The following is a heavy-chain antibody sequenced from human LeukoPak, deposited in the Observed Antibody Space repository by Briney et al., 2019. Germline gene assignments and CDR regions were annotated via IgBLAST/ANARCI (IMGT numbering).Heavy chain of an antibody. Sequence: SQTLSLTCTVSGGSISSGGYYWSWIRQHPGKGLEWIGYIYYSGSTYYNPSLKSRVTISVDTSKNQFSLELSSVTAADTAVYYCARGPRGYSYGLDYFDYWGQGTLVTVSS. CDR2: IYYSGST. D-gene: IGHD5-18*01. J-gene: IGHJ4*02. CDR3: ARGPRGYSYGLDYFDY. CDR1: GGSISSGGYY. V-gene: IGHV4-31*03.